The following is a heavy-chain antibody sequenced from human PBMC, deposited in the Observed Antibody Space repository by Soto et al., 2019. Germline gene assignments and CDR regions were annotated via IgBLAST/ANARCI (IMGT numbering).Heavy chain of an antibody. CDR3: ARDRPNGYGPDY. Sequence: EVQLVESGGGLVQPGGSLRLSCAASGFTFSGYNMNWVRQAPGKGLEWVSFISSGSSTIYYADSVNGRFTISRDNAKNSLYLQINSLTDGDSAVYYCARDRPNGYGPDYWGQGTLVTVSS. D-gene: IGHD5-12*01. V-gene: IGHV3-48*02. CDR2: ISSGSSTI. CDR1: GFTFSGYN. J-gene: IGHJ4*02.